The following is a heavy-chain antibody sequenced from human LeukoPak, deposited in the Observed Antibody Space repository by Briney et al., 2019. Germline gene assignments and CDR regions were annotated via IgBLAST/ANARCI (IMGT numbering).Heavy chain of an antibody. D-gene: IGHD4-23*01. V-gene: IGHV1-2*02. Sequence: ASVKGSCKASGYTFTGYYMHWVRQAPGQGLEWMGWINPNSGGTNYAQKFQGRVTMTRDTSISTAYMELSRLRSDDTAVYYCARGSDYGGNNDAFDIWGQGTMVTVSS. CDR3: ARGSDYGGNNDAFDI. CDR1: GYTFTGYY. J-gene: IGHJ3*02. CDR2: INPNSGGT.